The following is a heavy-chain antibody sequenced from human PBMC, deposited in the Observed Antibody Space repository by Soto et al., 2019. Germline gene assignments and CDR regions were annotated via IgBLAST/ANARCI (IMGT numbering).Heavy chain of an antibody. CDR2: ISGSGGST. V-gene: IGHV3-23*01. D-gene: IGHD4-17*01. CDR3: AKHPYIAITTERFYP. Sequence: GGSLRLSCAASGFTFSSYAMSWVRQAPGKGLEWVSAISGSGGSTYYADSVKGRFTISRDNSKNTLYLQMNSLRAEDTAVYYCAKHPYIAITTERFYPWAQGTLVTVSS. CDR1: GFTFSSYA. J-gene: IGHJ5*02.